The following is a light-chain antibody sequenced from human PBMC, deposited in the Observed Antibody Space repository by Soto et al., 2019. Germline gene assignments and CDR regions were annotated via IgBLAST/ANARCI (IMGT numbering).Light chain of an antibody. CDR2: WAS. CDR1: LSVLYSSDNKNY. V-gene: IGKV4-1*01. Sequence: DIVMTQSPDSLAVSLGERATINCKSSLSVLYSSDNKNYLAGYQQKPGQTPKLLIYWASTRKSGVPDRCSGSGSGTDLTLTISSLQAEDVAIYFCQQYYSSPALTFGGGTKVDIK. CDR3: QQYYSSPALT. J-gene: IGKJ4*01.